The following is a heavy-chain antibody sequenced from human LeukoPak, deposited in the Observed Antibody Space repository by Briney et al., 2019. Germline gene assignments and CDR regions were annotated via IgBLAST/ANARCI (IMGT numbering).Heavy chain of an antibody. D-gene: IGHD6-19*01. CDR1: GFTFIDYE. CDR3: ARGRIQVSGIDEFDY. CDR2: IGIRGDT. J-gene: IGHJ4*02. Sequence: HTGGSLRLSCVASGFTFIDYEMHWVRQVIGKGLEWVSAIGIRGDTHYSVSVKGRFTISRENAESSSYLQMHSLRAEDTAVYYCARGRIQVSGIDEFDYWGQGTLVTVSS. V-gene: IGHV3-13*01.